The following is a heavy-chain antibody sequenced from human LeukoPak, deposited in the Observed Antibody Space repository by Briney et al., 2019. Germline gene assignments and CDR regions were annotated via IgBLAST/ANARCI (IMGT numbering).Heavy chain of an antibody. CDR1: GGSISSYY. D-gene: IGHD3-22*01. CDR2: IYYSGST. CDR3: AREKAYSSGYFDY. V-gene: IGHV4-59*01. J-gene: IGHJ4*02. Sequence: NPSETLSLTCTVSGGSISSYYWSWIRQPPGKGLEWIGYIYYSGSTNYNPSLKSRVTISVDTSKNQLSLKLSSVTAADTAVYYCAREKAYSSGYFDYWGQGTLVTVPS.